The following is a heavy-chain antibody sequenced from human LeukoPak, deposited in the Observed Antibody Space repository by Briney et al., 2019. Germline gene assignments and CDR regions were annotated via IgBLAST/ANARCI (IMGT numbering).Heavy chain of an antibody. Sequence: SETLSLTCTVSGGSISSSSYYWGWIRQPPGKGLEWIGSIYYGGSTYYNPSLKSRVTISVDTSKNQFSLKLSSVTAADTAVYYCARGYFDWLLPDEYYFDYWGQGTLVTVSS. CDR1: GGSISSSSYY. D-gene: IGHD3-9*01. CDR2: IYYGGST. CDR3: ARGYFDWLLPDEYYFDY. V-gene: IGHV4-39*07. J-gene: IGHJ4*02.